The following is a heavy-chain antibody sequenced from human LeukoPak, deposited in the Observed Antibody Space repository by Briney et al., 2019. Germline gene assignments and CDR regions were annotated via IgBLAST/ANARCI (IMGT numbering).Heavy chain of an antibody. CDR1: GFTFSNYG. J-gene: IGHJ4*02. CDR2: IPITGST. CDR3: AKATYGSFDY. D-gene: IGHD3-10*01. Sequence: PGGTLRLSCAASGFTFSNYGMSWVRQAPGKGLEWVSTIPITGSTYNADSVKGRFTISRDNSKNTLYLQMNSLRAEDTAIYYCAKATYGSFDYWGQGALVTVSS. V-gene: IGHV3-23*01.